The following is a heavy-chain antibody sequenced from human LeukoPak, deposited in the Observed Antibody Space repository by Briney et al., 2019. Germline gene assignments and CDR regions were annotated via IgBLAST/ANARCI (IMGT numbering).Heavy chain of an antibody. J-gene: IGHJ4*02. CDR1: GFTFSDFD. V-gene: IGHV3-21*01. Sequence: GGSLGLSCVASGFTFSDFDMNWVRQAPGKGLEWVSSISTSGSNTYYADSVRGRFTISRHNAKNSIYLQLSSLRAEDSAVYYCAREGNYGPRYLDHWGQGALVLVSS. CDR2: ISTSGSNT. CDR3: AREGNYGPRYLDH. D-gene: IGHD3-10*01.